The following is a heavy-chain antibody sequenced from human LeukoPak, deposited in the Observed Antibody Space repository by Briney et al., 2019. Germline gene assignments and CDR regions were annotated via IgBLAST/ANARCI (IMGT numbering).Heavy chain of an antibody. CDR1: GDSVSSNSAA. Sequence: SQTLSLTCAISGDSVSSNSAAWNWIRQSPSRGLEWLGRTYYRSKWYNDYAVSVKSRITINPDTSKNQFSLQLNSVTAADTAVYYCARAGSKLGYCSSTSCSPRPRRLYYFDYWGQGTLVTVSS. D-gene: IGHD2-2*01. J-gene: IGHJ4*02. CDR3: ARAGSKLGYCSSTSCSPRPRRLYYFDY. CDR2: TYYRSKWYN. V-gene: IGHV6-1*01.